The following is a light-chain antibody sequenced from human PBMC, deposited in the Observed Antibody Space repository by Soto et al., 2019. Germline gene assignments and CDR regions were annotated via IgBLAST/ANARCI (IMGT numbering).Light chain of an antibody. J-gene: IGLJ1*01. CDR1: SSNFGAGYD. V-gene: IGLV1-44*01. CDR3: AAWDDSLNGYV. CDR2: SHN. Sequence: QSVLTQPPSVSGAPGQRVTISCTGSSSNFGAGYDVHWYQQLPGTAPKLLIYSHNERPSGVPDRFSGSKSGTSASLAISGLQSEDEADYYCAAWDDSLNGYVFGAGTKVTVL.